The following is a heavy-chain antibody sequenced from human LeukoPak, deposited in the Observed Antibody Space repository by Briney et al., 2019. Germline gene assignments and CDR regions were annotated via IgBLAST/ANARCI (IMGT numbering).Heavy chain of an antibody. CDR1: GYTFTSYG. Sequence: SVKVSCKASGYTFTSYGISWVRQAPGQGLEWMGRIIPILGIANYAQKFQGRVTITADKSTSTAYMELSSLRSEDTAVYYCARVPITGTEYDYYYGMDVWGQGTTVTVSS. J-gene: IGHJ6*02. V-gene: IGHV1-69*04. D-gene: IGHD1-20*01. CDR3: ARVPITGTEYDYYYGMDV. CDR2: IIPILGIA.